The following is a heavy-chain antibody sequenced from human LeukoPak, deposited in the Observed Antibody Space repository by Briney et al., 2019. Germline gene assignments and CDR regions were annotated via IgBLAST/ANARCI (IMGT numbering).Heavy chain of an antibody. J-gene: IGHJ5*02. V-gene: IGHV4-61*08. CDR1: GGSISSGDHY. D-gene: IGHD6-19*01. CDR3: ARHGYSSGSLAWFDP. CDR2: IYYSGST. Sequence: SETLSLTCTVSGGSISSGDHYWSWIRQPPGKGLEWIGYIYYSGSTNYNPSLKSRVTISVDTSKNQFSLKLSSVTAADTAVYYCARHGYSSGSLAWFDPWGQGTQVTVSS.